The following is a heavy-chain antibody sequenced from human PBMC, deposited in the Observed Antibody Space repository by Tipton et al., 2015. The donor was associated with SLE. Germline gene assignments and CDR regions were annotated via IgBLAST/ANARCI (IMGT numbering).Heavy chain of an antibody. CDR3: ARRKSSSSGEFDH. CDR1: GYTFTNHW. Sequence: QPVQSGAEVKKPGDSLKISCTGSGYTFTNHWIGWVRQLPGKGLEWMAIIYPGDSDRRYSPSFQGQVTISVDKSISTAYLQWGSLKASDTAMYYCARRKSSSSGEFDHWGQGSLVTVSS. V-gene: IGHV5-51*03. CDR2: IYPGDSDR. J-gene: IGHJ4*02. D-gene: IGHD2-2*01.